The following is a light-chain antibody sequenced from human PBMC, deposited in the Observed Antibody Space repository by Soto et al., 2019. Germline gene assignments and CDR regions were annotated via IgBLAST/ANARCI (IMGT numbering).Light chain of an antibody. CDR3: QQYGSSPT. J-gene: IGKJ5*01. CDR2: GAS. CDR1: QSVSSSY. Sequence: ESVLTQAPGTLPLSPGERATLSCRASQSVSSSYLAWYQQKPGQAPRLLIYGASSRATGIPDRFSGSGSGTDFTLTISRLEPEDFAVYYCQQYGSSPTFGQGTRLEIK. V-gene: IGKV3-20*01.